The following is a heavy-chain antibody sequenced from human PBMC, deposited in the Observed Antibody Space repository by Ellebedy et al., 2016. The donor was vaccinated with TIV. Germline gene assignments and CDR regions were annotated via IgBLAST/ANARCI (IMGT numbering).Heavy chain of an antibody. CDR2: IYSGGST. D-gene: IGHD6-19*01. Sequence: PGGSLRLSCAASGFTVSSNYMSWVRQAPGKGLEWVPVIYSGGSTYYADSVKGRFTISRDNSKNTLYLQMNSLRAEDTAVYYCARESDRLVPEGGGAFDIWGQGTMVTVSS. J-gene: IGHJ3*02. CDR3: ARESDRLVPEGGGAFDI. CDR1: GFTVSSNY. V-gene: IGHV3-53*01.